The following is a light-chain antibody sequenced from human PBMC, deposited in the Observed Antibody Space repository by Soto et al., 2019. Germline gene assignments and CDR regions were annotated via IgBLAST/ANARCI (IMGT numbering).Light chain of an antibody. CDR3: QSYDISLSVV. Sequence: QSVLTQPPSVYGAPGQRVTISCTGSSSNIGAGYGVHWYQQLPGTAPKLLIYGNSNRPSGVPDRFSGSKSGTSASLAITGLQAEEEADYYCQSYDISLSVVFGGGTKLTVL. CDR1: SSNIGAGYG. CDR2: GNS. V-gene: IGLV1-40*01. J-gene: IGLJ2*01.